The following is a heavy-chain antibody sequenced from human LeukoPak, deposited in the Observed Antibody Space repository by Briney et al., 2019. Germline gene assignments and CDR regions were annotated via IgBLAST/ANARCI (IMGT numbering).Heavy chain of an antibody. CDR1: GGSISSYY. D-gene: IGHD2-15*01. J-gene: IGHJ4*02. CDR2: IYYSGST. CDR3: ASGSVAATTSFDY. Sequence: SETLSLTCTVSGGSISSYYWSWIWQPPGKGLEWIGYIYYSGSTNYNPSLKSRVTISVDTSKNQFSLKLSSVTAADTAVYYCASGSVAATTSFDYWGQGTLVTVSS. V-gene: IGHV4-59*08.